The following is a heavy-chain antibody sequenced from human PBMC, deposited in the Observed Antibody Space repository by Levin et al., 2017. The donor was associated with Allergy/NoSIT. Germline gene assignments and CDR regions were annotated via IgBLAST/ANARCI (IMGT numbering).Heavy chain of an antibody. J-gene: IGHJ4*02. CDR2: ISYTGTS. CDR1: CGPISDYY. Sequence: SETLSLTCTVSCGPISDYYWSWIRQPPGKGLECIGFISYTGTSNYNPSLKSRVSISVDTSKNQFSLRLRSVTTADTAVYYCARAGIKCRGGSCDDLPLAYWGQGTLVSVSS. D-gene: IGHD2-15*01. CDR3: ARAGIKCRGGSCDDLPLAY. V-gene: IGHV4-59*13.